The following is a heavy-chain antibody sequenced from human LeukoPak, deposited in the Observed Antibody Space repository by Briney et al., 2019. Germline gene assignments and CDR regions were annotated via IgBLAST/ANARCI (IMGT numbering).Heavy chain of an antibody. CDR2: IRYDGSNK. CDR3: AKDDTVAPDY. Sequence: GGSLRLSCAASGFTFSSYGMHWVRQAPGKGLEWVAFIRYDGSNKYYADSVKGRFTISRGNSKNTLYLQMNSLRAEDTAVYYCAKDDTVAPDYWGQGTLVTVSS. CDR1: GFTFSSYG. D-gene: IGHD6-19*01. J-gene: IGHJ4*02. V-gene: IGHV3-30*02.